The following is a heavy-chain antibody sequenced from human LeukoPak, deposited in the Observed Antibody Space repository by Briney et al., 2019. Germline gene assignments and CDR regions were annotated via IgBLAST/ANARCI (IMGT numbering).Heavy chain of an antibody. J-gene: IGHJ4*02. CDR3: ARILSGYYGNTDF. CDR1: GGSISSNTYY. Sequence: SGTLSLTCTVSGGSISSNTYYWGWIRQPPGRGLEWIGNIHYSGSTYHNPALKSRATISVDTSKSQFSLKVRSVTAADTAVYYCARILSGYYGNTDFWGQGTLVTVSS. V-gene: IGHV4-39*01. CDR2: IHYSGST. D-gene: IGHD3-22*01.